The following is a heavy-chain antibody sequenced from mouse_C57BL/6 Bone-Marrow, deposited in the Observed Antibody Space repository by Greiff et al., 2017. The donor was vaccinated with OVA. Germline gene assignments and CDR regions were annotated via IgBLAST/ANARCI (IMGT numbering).Heavy chain of an antibody. Sequence: VQLQQSGAELVRPGSSVKLSCKASGYTFTSYWMHWVKQRPIQGLEWIGNIDPSDSETHYNQKFKDKATLTVDKSSSTAYMQLSSLTSEDSAVYYCARDKAGPWFAYWGQGTLVTVSA. J-gene: IGHJ3*01. V-gene: IGHV1-52*01. D-gene: IGHD3-2*02. CDR3: ARDKAGPWFAY. CDR1: GYTFTSYW. CDR2: IDPSDSET.